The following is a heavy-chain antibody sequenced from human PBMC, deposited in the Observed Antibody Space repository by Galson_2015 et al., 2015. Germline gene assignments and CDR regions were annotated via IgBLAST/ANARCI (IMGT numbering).Heavy chain of an antibody. J-gene: IGHJ4*02. CDR3: ARDLNSIEVVYAMGYYFDY. CDR1: GFTFSSYG. Sequence: SLRLSCAASGFTFSSYGMHWVRQAPGKGLEWVAVIWYDGSNKYYADSVKGRFTISRDNSKNTLYLQMNSLRAEDTAVYYCARDLNSIEVVYAMGYYFDYSVQRTLGTLSS. CDR2: IWYDGSNK. D-gene: IGHD2-8*02. V-gene: IGHV3-33*01.